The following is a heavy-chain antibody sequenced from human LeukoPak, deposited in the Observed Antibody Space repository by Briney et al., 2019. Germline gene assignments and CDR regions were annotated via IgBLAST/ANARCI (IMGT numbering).Heavy chain of an antibody. CDR3: ATYSSLNRREFQY. CDR2: IYNGDMT. V-gene: IGHV3-66*01. D-gene: IGHD3-22*01. J-gene: IGHJ1*01. Sequence: GGSLRLSCAASGLTVSSNYMSWVRQAPGKGLEWLSVIYNGDMTYYADSVKGRFTISRDNAKNSLYLQMNSLRAEDTAVYYCATYSSLNRREFQYWGQGTLLTVSS. CDR1: GLTVSSNY.